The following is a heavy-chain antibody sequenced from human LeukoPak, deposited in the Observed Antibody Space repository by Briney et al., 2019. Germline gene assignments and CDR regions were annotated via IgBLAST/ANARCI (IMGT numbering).Heavy chain of an antibody. CDR3: AGDEHILRYSGSRFDP. CDR1: GYTFTSYG. CDR2: ISAYNGNT. J-gene: IGHJ5*02. V-gene: IGHV1-18*01. D-gene: IGHD3-10*01. Sequence: ASVKVSCKASGYTFTSYGISWVRQAPGQGLEWMGWISAYNGNTNYAQKLQGRVTMTTDTSTSTAYMELRSLRSDDTAVYYCAGDEHILRYSGSRFDPWGQGTLVTASS.